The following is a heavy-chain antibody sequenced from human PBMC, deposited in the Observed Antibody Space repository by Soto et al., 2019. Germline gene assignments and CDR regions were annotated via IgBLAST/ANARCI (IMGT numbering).Heavy chain of an antibody. J-gene: IGHJ6*02. CDR1: GGSISSGDYY. CDR3: ARDNILGILYGGMDV. Sequence: QVQLQESGPGLVKPSQTLSLTCTVSGGSISSGDYYWSWIRQPPGKGLEWIGYIYYSGSTYYNPSLKSRVTISVDTSKNQFSLKLSSVTAADTAVYYWARDNILGILYGGMDVWGQGTTVTVSS. CDR2: IYYSGST. V-gene: IGHV4-30-4*01. D-gene: IGHD3-3*01.